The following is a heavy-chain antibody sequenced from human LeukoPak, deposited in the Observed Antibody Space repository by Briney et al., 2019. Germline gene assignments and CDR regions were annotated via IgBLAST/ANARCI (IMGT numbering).Heavy chain of an antibody. J-gene: IGHJ4*02. D-gene: IGHD3-10*01. CDR1: GFTFSSHW. Sequence: GGSLRLSCAASGFTFSSHWMSWVRQAPGKGLEWVANIKEDGSEKYYVDSVKGRFTISRDNAKNPLYLQMNSLRAEDTAVYYCARGGALGYWGQGTLVTVSS. V-gene: IGHV3-7*01. CDR2: IKEDGSEK. CDR3: ARGGALGY.